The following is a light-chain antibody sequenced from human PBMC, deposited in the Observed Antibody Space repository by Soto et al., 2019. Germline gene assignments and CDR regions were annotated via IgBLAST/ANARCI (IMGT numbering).Light chain of an antibody. V-gene: IGLV2-14*01. Sequence: QSALTQPASVSGSPGQSITISCTGTSSDVGAYKYVSWYQQYPGKVPKLMIYEVSNRPSGVSNRFSGSKSGNTASLTISGLQAEDEADYYCSSYTTSTTVVFGGGTQLTVL. J-gene: IGLJ3*02. CDR3: SSYTTSTTVV. CDR1: SSDVGAYKY. CDR2: EVS.